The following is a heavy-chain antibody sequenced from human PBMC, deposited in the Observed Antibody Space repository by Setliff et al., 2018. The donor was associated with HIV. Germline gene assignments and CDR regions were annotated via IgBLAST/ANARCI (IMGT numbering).Heavy chain of an antibody. D-gene: IGHD3-16*01. CDR1: GYTLTELS. CDR2: MNPNSGNT. V-gene: IGHV1-8*01. CDR3: ARDLDEAVKDADNYVPLDL. J-gene: IGHJ5*02. Sequence: ASVKVSCKISGYTLTELSIHWVRQATGQGLEWMGWMNPNSGNTGYAQKFQGRVTMTRNTSISTAYMELSSLRSEDTAVYYCARDLDEAVKDADNYVPLDLWGQGTLVTVSS.